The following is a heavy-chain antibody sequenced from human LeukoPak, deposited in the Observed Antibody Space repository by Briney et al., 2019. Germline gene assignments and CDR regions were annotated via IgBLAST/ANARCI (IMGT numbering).Heavy chain of an antibody. D-gene: IGHD2-2*01. CDR3: ARGLVVPAAMYAFDY. J-gene: IGHJ4*02. CDR2: IYTSGST. V-gene: IGHV4-61*02. CDR1: GGPISSGSYY. Sequence: SETLSLTNTVSGGPISSGSYYWSWIRQPAGKGLEWIGRIYTSGSTNYNPSLKSRVTISVDTSKNQFSLKLSSVTASDTAVYYCARGLVVPAAMYAFDYWGQGTLVTVSS.